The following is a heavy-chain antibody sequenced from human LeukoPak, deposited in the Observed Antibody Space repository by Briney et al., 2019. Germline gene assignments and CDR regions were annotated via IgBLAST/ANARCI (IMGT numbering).Heavy chain of an antibody. CDR3: ARQGSSANRGIFDY. V-gene: IGHV4-59*08. CDR1: GGSISSYY. J-gene: IGHJ4*02. Sequence: SETLSLTCTVSGGSISSYYWSWIRQPPGKGLEWIGYIYYSGSTNYNPSPKSRVTISVDTSKNQFSLKLSSVTAADTAVYYCARQGSSANRGIFDYWGQGTLVTVSS. CDR2: IYYSGST. D-gene: IGHD2-2*01.